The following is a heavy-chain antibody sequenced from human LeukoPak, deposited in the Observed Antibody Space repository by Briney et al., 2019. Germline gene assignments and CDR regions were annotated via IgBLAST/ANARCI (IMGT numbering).Heavy chain of an antibody. V-gene: IGHV3-21*01. CDR1: GFTFSSYS. J-gene: IGHJ4*02. CDR2: ISSSSSYI. CDR3: ARVRGSYASDY. D-gene: IGHD3-16*01. Sequence: GGSLRLSCAASGFTFSSYSMNWVRQAPGKGLEWVSSISSSSSYIYYADSVKGRITISRDNAKNSLYLQMNSLRAGDTALYYCARVRGSYASDYWGQGTLVTVSS.